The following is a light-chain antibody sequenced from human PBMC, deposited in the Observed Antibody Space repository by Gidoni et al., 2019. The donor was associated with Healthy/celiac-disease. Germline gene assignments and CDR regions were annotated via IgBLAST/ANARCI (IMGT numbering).Light chain of an antibody. V-gene: IGLV1-40*01. Sequence: QSVLTQPPSVSAAPVQRVTISCTGSSSNIGAGYDVHWYQQLPGTAPKLLIYGNSNRASGVPDRFSGSKSGTSASLAITGLQAEDEADYYCQSYDSSLSGRVFGGGTKLTVL. CDR2: GNS. J-gene: IGLJ3*02. CDR1: SSNIGAGYD. CDR3: QSYDSSLSGRV.